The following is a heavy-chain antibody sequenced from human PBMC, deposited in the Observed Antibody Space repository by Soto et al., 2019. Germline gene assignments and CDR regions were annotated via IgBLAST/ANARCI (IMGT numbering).Heavy chain of an antibody. V-gene: IGHV1-18*01. J-gene: IGHJ4*02. CDR2: ISAYNGNT. Sequence: ASVKVSCKASGYTFTSYGISWVRQAPGQGLEWMGWISAYNGNTNYAQKLQGRVTMATDTSTSTAYMELRSLRSDDTAVYYCARWERGYSGYDFDYWGQGTLVTVSS. CDR3: ARWERGYSGYDFDY. D-gene: IGHD5-12*01. CDR1: GYTFTSYG.